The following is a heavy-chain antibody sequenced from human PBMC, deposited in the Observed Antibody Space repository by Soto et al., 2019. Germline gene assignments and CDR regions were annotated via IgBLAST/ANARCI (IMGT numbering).Heavy chain of an antibody. Sequence: SSETLSLTCTVSGGSISSSSYYWGWIRQPPGKGLEWIGSIYYSGSTYYNPSLKSRVTISVDTSKNQFSLKLSSVTAADTAVYYCARLYSGSYYYYYYYGMDVWGQGTTVTVSS. J-gene: IGHJ6*02. V-gene: IGHV4-39*01. CDR1: GGSISSSSYY. CDR2: IYYSGST. D-gene: IGHD1-26*01. CDR3: ARLYSGSYYYYYYYGMDV.